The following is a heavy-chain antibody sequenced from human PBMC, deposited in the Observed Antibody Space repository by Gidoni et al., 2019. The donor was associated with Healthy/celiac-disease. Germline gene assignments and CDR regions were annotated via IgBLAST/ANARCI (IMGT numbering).Heavy chain of an antibody. Sequence: QLQLQESGPGLVKPSETLSLTCTVSGGSISSSSYYWGWIRQPPGKGLEWIGSIYYSGSTYYNPSLKSRVTISVDTSKNQFSLKLSSVTAADTAVYYCARHLRKKEYSSPLGLLYYYYYGMDVWGQGTTVTVSS. D-gene: IGHD6-6*01. CDR2: IYYSGST. V-gene: IGHV4-39*01. CDR1: GGSISSSSYY. CDR3: ARHLRKKEYSSPLGLLYYYYYGMDV. J-gene: IGHJ6*02.